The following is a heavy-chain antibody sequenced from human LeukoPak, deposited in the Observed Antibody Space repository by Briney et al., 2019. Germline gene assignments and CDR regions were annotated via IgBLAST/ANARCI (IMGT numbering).Heavy chain of an antibody. J-gene: IGHJ4*02. CDR1: GFTFSSYS. V-gene: IGHV3-21*01. D-gene: IGHD3-16*01. Sequence: GGSLTLSCAASGFTFSSYSMNWVRQAPGKGLEWVSSINSDSSLMYYAESVKGRFTISRDNARHSLYLQMNSLRAEDTAVYYCIRDLFDDYSLDYWGQGALVTVSS. CDR3: IRDLFDDYSLDY. CDR2: INSDSSLM.